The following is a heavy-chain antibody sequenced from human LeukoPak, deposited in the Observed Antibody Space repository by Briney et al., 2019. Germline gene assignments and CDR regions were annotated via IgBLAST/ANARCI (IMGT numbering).Heavy chain of an antibody. CDR1: GFTFSSYW. V-gene: IGHV3-7*03. D-gene: IGHD4-11*01. J-gene: IGHJ4*02. CDR2: INQDGTEK. Sequence: GGSLRPSCAASGFTFSSYWMSWVRQAPGEGLEWVAKINQDGTEKAYVDSVRGRFTISRDNAKNSLFLQMNSLRAEDTAVYYCAREYSNWYFDYWGQGTLVTVSS. CDR3: AREYSNWYFDY.